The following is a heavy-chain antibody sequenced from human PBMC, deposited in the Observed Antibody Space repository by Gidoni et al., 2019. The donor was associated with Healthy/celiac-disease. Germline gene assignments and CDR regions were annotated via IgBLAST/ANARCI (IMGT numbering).Heavy chain of an antibody. CDR2: RNTNTGNT. CDR1: GYTFTSYA. J-gene: IGHJ5*02. CDR3: ARDPRGSYRKSWFDP. Sequence: QVQLVQSGSELKKPGASVKVSCKASGYTFTSYAMNWVRQAPGQGLELMGWRNTNTGNTTYAQGFTGRVVFSLDTSGSTAYLQISSLKAEDTAVDYCARDPRGSYRKSWFDPWGQGTLVTVSS. V-gene: IGHV7-4-1*02. D-gene: IGHD3-16*02.